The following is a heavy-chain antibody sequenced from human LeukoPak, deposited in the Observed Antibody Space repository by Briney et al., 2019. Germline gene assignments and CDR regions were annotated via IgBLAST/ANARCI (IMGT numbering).Heavy chain of an antibody. CDR3: ARDYYGSGSLLYYYYGMDV. J-gene: IGHJ6*02. Sequence: ASVKVSCKASGYTFTNYDINWVRQATGQGLEWMGWMNPNSGNTGYAQKFQGRVTITMNTSISTAYMELSSLRSEDTAVYYCARDYYGSGSLLYYYYGMDVWGQGTTVTVSS. D-gene: IGHD3-10*01. CDR1: GYTFTNYD. CDR2: MNPNSGNT. V-gene: IGHV1-8*03.